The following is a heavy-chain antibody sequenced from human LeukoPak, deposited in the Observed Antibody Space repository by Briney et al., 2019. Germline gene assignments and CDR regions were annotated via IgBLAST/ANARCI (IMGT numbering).Heavy chain of an antibody. D-gene: IGHD6-19*01. Sequence: PGGSLRLSCVASGCTFSSYWRRWIRQAPGKGLVWVSRINSDGSSTSYADSVKGRFTISRDNAKNTLYLQMNSLRAEDTAVYYCRRSAGIAGTCTSHLSGARYCYGIDVGGQGTTVTVSS. J-gene: IGHJ6*02. CDR1: GCTFSSYW. CDR2: INSDGSST. V-gene: IGHV3-74*01. CDR3: RRSAGIAGTCTSHLSGARYCYGIDV.